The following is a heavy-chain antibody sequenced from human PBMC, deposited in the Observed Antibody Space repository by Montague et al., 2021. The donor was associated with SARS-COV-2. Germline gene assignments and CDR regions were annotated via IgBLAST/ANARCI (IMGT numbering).Heavy chain of an antibody. Sequence: SETLSLTCIVSSESIDRYSYYWVWLRPSQGQGLECFGCYTSSSSXYHTPSLRSRVTISMDTSKNHFSLKLNSVTATDTAVYFCARPGGVSGWFYFDDWGQGTLVSVSS. CDR2: YTSSSSX. CDR1: SESIDRYSYY. J-gene: IGHJ4*02. V-gene: IGHV4-39*02. CDR3: ARPGGVSGWFYFDD. D-gene: IGHD6-19*01.